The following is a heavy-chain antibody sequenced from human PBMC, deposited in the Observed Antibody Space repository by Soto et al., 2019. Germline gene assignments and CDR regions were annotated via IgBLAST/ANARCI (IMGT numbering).Heavy chain of an antibody. CDR3: ARVGLASGGSSNQYYYYGMDV. Sequence: GGLVKVSCKASGYTFTGYYMHWVRQAPGQGLEWMGWINPNSGGTNYAQKFQGRVTMTRDTSISTAYMELSRLRSDDTAVYYCARVGLASGGSSNQYYYYGMDVWGQGTTVTVSS. D-gene: IGHD2-15*01. J-gene: IGHJ6*02. CDR2: INPNSGGT. V-gene: IGHV1-2*02. CDR1: GYTFTGYY.